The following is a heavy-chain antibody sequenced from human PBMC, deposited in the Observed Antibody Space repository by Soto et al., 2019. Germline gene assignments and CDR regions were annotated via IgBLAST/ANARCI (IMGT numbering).Heavy chain of an antibody. Sequence: QVQLVQSGAEVKKPGASVKVSCKASGNTFINYDINWVRQAPGQGLDWMGWMNPNSGVAGYAQKFRGRVTMTRNISISTAYMELNSLRSDDTAVYYCARGDTLDVWGRGTTVTVSS. CDR1: GNTFINYD. CDR3: ARGDTLDV. V-gene: IGHV1-8*01. J-gene: IGHJ6*04. CDR2: MNPNSGVA.